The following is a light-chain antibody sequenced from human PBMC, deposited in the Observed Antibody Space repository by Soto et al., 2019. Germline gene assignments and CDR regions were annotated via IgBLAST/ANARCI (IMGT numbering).Light chain of an antibody. J-gene: IGKJ5*01. Sequence: EIVLTQSPGTLSLSPGERATLSCRASQSVSRYLAWYQQKPGQAPRLLIYDTSTRATGIPARFSGSGSGTEFTLTISSLQSEDFAVYYCQQYSNWPPITFGQGTRLEI. CDR1: QSVSRY. V-gene: IGKV3-15*01. CDR2: DTS. CDR3: QQYSNWPPIT.